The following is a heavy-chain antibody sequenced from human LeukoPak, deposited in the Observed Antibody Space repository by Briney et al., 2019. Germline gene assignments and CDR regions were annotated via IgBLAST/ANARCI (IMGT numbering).Heavy chain of an antibody. CDR2: ISYNGGNT. CDR3: ARARNGDYGDY. D-gene: IGHD4-17*01. Sequence: GGSLRLSCAASGFTFNKHDMHWVRQAPGKGLEFVSSISYNGGNTYYANSVKGRFTISRDTSKNTPYLQLGSLRPEDTAVYYCARARNGDYGDYWGQGTLVTVSS. CDR1: GFTFNKHD. V-gene: IGHV3-64*01. J-gene: IGHJ4*02.